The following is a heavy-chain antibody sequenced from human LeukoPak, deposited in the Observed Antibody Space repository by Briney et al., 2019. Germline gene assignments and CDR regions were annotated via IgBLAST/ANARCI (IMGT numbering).Heavy chain of an antibody. J-gene: IGHJ4*02. Sequence: GGSLRLSCAASGFTFSSYGMHRVRQAPGKGLEWVAFIRYDGSNKYYADSVKGRFTISRDNSKNTLYLQMNSLRAEDTAVYYCAKEGHSSGWYDYWGQGTLVTVSS. D-gene: IGHD6-19*01. V-gene: IGHV3-30*02. CDR2: IRYDGSNK. CDR3: AKEGHSSGWYDY. CDR1: GFTFSSYG.